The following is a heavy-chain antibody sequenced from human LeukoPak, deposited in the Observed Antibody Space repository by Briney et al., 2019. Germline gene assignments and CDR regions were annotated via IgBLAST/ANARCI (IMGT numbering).Heavy chain of an antibody. J-gene: IGHJ4*02. Sequence: PSETLSLTCIVSGDSISGSDYYWGWIRQTPGKGLEWIGSIYSSGNTFYNPSFQSRVTIFVDTSKNRFSLQLTSVTAADAAVYYCARNPNLVVVVLPTPSSFDSWGQGTLVAVSS. CDR2: IYSSGNT. CDR1: GDSISGSDYY. D-gene: IGHD2-15*01. V-gene: IGHV4-39*01. CDR3: ARNPNLVVVVLPTPSSFDS.